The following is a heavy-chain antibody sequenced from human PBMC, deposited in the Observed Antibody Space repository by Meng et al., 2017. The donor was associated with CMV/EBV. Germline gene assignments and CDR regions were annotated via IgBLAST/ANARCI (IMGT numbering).Heavy chain of an antibody. CDR1: GFTFTSSA. Sequence: SVKVSCKASGFTFTSSAVQWVRQARGQRLEWIGWIVVGSGNTNYEQKSQERVTITRDMSTSTAYMELSSLRSEDTAVYYCAAGEKAAAGSNLDYWGQGTLVTVSS. D-gene: IGHD6-13*01. J-gene: IGHJ4*02. CDR3: AAGEKAAAGSNLDY. V-gene: IGHV1-58*01. CDR2: IVVGSGNT.